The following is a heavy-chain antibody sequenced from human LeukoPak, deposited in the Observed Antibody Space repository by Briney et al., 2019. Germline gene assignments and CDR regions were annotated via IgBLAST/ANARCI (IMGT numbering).Heavy chain of an antibody. Sequence: PGGSLRLSCAASGFTVSSNYMRWVRQAPGKGLGWVSVIYSGGSTYYADSVKGRFTISRDNSKNTLYLQMNSLRAEDTAVYYCCSPPPSNLGATGGFDYWGQGTLVTVSS. J-gene: IGHJ4*02. CDR1: GFTVSSNY. D-gene: IGHD1-26*01. CDR3: CSPPPSNLGATGGFDY. V-gene: IGHV3-66*02. CDR2: IYSGGST.